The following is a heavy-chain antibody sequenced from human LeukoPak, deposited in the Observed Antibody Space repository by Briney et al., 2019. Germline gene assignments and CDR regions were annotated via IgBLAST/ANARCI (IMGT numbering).Heavy chain of an antibody. V-gene: IGHV1-46*01. D-gene: IGHD6-19*01. CDR3: ARDGKEWLVEYRVFDY. CDR2: INPSGGST. Sequence: GASVKVSCKASGYTFTGSYVHWVRQAPGQGLEWMGIINPSGGSTSYAQKFQGRVTMTRDTSTSTVYMELSSLRSEDTAVYYCARDGKEWLVEYRVFDYWGQGTLVTVSS. J-gene: IGHJ4*02. CDR1: GYTFTGSY.